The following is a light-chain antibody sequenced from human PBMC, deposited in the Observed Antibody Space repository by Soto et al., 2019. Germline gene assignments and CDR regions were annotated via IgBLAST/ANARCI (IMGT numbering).Light chain of an antibody. V-gene: IGKV3-20*01. CDR1: QSITSNF. J-gene: IGKJ2*01. CDR3: QQYGRSPLMYT. Sequence: EIVLTQSPGTLSLSPGERATLSCRASQSITSNFLAWYQKKPGQAPRLLIYGASTRAAGVPDRFSGSGSGTDFTLTITRLEPEDFAVYYCQQYGRSPLMYTFGQGTKLGV. CDR2: GAS.